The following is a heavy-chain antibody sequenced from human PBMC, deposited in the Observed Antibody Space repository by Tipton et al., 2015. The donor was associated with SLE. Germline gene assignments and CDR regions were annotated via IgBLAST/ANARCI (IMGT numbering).Heavy chain of an antibody. D-gene: IGHD1-26*01. CDR1: GVSIRRYY. Sequence: TLSLTCTVSGVSIRRYYWSWIRLSPGKGLEWIVYTYNNDRTKYNPSLESRVTVSVDTSKNLLSLKLSSVTAADTAVYFCARFHLKSYYEFDSWGQGTLVTVSP. CDR3: ARFHLKSYYEFDS. V-gene: IGHV4-59*01. CDR2: TYNNDRT. J-gene: IGHJ5*01.